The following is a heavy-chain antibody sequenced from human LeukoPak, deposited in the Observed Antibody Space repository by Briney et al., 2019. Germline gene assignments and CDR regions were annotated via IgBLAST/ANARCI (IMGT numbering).Heavy chain of an antibody. J-gene: IGHJ4*02. D-gene: IGHD3-22*01. Sequence: PGGSLRLSCAASGFSFTNYGMHWVRQAPGKGLEWVAIIRNDGSNKAYADSVKGGFTISRDNSKNTLFLQMNSLRAEDTAVYYCARAHTTYYYDSSGYYFDYWGQGTLVSVSS. V-gene: IGHV3-33*01. CDR1: GFSFTNYG. CDR3: ARAHTTYYYDSSGYYFDY. CDR2: IRNDGSNK.